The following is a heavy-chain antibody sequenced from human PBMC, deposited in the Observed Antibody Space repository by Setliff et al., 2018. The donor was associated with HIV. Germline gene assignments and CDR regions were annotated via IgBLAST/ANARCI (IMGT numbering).Heavy chain of an antibody. D-gene: IGHD3-22*01. CDR2: ISGYNGHT. J-gene: IGHJ4*02. CDR1: GYTFSSFA. V-gene: IGHV1-18*01. Sequence: ASVKVSCKASGYTFSSFAMSWVRQAPGQGLEWVAWISGYNGHTNYAQRFQGRVTVTTDTSTSTAYMELRSLRSDDTAVYFCAGVGPFEFDSSGYAEFWGQGTPVTVSS. CDR3: AGVGPFEFDSSGYAEF.